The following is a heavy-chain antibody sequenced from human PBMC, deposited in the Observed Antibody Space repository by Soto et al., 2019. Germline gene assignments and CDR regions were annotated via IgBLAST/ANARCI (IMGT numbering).Heavy chain of an antibody. CDR2: INPSGGTT. Sequence: VQLVQSGAEVKKPGASVTISCKASGYTFYTYYIHWVRQAPGQGLEWMGIINPSGGTTDYAQKFXXRXSVTRDTSASTVFMYLSGLRSADTAVYYCARGDVDTTMLFDYWGQGTLVTVSS. J-gene: IGHJ4*02. CDR1: GYTFYTYY. CDR3: ARGDVDTTMLFDY. D-gene: IGHD5-18*01. V-gene: IGHV1-46*02.